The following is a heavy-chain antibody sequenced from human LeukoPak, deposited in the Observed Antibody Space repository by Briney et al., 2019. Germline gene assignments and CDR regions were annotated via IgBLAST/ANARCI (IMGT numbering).Heavy chain of an antibody. CDR3: ATNSGYVGLPNDY. Sequence: ASVKVSCKASGYTVTGYYMHWVRQAPGQGLEWMGWMNPNSGGTNYAQKFQGRVTMTGDTSISTAYMALSRLRSDDTAVYYCATNSGYVGLPNDYWGQGTLVSVSS. D-gene: IGHD5-12*01. CDR1: GYTVTGYY. CDR2: MNPNSGGT. J-gene: IGHJ4*02. V-gene: IGHV1-2*02.